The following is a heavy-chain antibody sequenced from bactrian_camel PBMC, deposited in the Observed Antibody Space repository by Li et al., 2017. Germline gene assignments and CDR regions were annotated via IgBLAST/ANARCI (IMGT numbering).Heavy chain of an antibody. CDR1: GFTFSHAG. D-gene: IGHD4*01. V-gene: IGHV3S1*01. J-gene: IGHJ4*01. CDR3: AASASFILTPRFYRFESSDYPY. Sequence: HVQLVESGGGLVQPGGSLKLSCAASGFTFSHAGMSWVRQAPGKEVEWIAACNAVGTPTYYADSVKGRFTISKDNAGNSLFLHMTNLKPEDTAMYYCAASASFILTPRFYRFESSDYPYRGQGTQVTV. CDR2: CNAVGTPT.